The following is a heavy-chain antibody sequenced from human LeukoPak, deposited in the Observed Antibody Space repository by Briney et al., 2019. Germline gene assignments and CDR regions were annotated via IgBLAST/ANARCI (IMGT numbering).Heavy chain of an antibody. Sequence: PSETPSLTCAVYGGSFSGYYWSWIRQPPGKGLEWIGEINHSGSTNYNPSLKSRVTISVDTSKNQFSLKLSSVTAADTAVYYCARCPRMTYYYGSGSYRAFDIWGQGTMVTVSS. CDR2: INHSGST. CDR3: ARCPRMTYYYGSGSYRAFDI. V-gene: IGHV4-34*01. CDR1: GGSFSGYY. D-gene: IGHD3-10*01. J-gene: IGHJ3*02.